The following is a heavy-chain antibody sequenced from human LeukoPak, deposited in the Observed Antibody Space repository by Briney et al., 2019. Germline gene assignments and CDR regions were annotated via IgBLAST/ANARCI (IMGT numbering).Heavy chain of an antibody. Sequence: ASVKVSCKASGYAFTGYYMHWVRQAPGQGLEWMGWINPNSGGTNYAQKFQGRVTMTRDTSISTAYMELSRLRSDDTAVYYCARKGLRLGELSLSWFDPWGQGTLVTVSS. CDR3: ARKGLRLGELSLSWFDP. CDR2: INPNSGGT. D-gene: IGHD3-16*02. J-gene: IGHJ5*02. V-gene: IGHV1-2*02. CDR1: GYAFTGYY.